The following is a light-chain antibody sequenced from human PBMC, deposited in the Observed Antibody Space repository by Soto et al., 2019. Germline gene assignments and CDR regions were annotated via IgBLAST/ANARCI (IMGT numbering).Light chain of an antibody. J-gene: IGKJ5*01. CDR3: QQYDSSPIT. V-gene: IGKV1-33*01. CDR2: DAS. CDR1: QDISNY. Sequence: DIQMTQSPSSLSASVGDRFTMTCQASQDISNYLNWYQQKPGKAPKLLIYDASNLETGVPSRFSGSGSGTDFTFTISSLQPEDIATYYCQQYDSSPITFGQGTRLEIK.